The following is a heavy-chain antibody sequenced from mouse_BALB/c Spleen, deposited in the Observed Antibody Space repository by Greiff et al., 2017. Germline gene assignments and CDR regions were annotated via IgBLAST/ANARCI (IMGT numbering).Heavy chain of an antibody. CDR2: INPSSGYT. Sequence: LVESAAELARPGASVKMSCKASGYTFTSYTMHWVKQRPGQGLEWIGYINPSSGYTEYNQKFKDKTTLTADKSSSTAYMQLSSLTSEDSAVYYCAIHYYGWFAYWGQGTLVTVSA. CDR3: AIHYYGWFAY. J-gene: IGHJ3*01. CDR1: GYTFTSYT. V-gene: IGHV1-4*02. D-gene: IGHD1-2*01.